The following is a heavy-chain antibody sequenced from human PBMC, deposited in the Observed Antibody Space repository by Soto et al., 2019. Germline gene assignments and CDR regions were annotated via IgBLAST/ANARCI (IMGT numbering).Heavy chain of an antibody. D-gene: IGHD3-16*01. J-gene: IGHJ6*02. CDR2: ISPYTGNT. CDR3: VMVDNYVTPTPQDV. Sequence: QVQLVQSGDEVKKPGASVKVSCKASGYIFVNYGIAWVRQAPGQGLEWMGWISPYTGNTHSATKVQGRLTMTTDTYTSTAYMDLGSLTSGDTAVYYCVMVDNYVTPTPQDVWGQGTTVTVSS. V-gene: IGHV1-18*01. CDR1: GYIFVNYG.